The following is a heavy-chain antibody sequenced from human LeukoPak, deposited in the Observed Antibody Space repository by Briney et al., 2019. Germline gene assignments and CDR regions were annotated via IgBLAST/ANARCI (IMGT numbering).Heavy chain of an antibody. D-gene: IGHD6-13*01. J-gene: IGHJ3*02. CDR3: ARNPSLGPAEGAFDI. CDR2: INPNSGGT. Sequence: ASVKVSCKASGYTFTGYYMHWVRQAPGQGLEWMGWINPNSGGTNYAQKFQGRVTMTRDTSISTAYMELSRLRSDDTAVYYCARNPSLGPAEGAFDIWGQGTMVTVSS. V-gene: IGHV1-2*02. CDR1: GYTFTGYY.